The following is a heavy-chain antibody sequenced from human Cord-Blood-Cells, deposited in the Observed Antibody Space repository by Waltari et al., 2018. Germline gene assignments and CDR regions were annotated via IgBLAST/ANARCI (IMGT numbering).Heavy chain of an antibody. J-gene: IGHJ3*02. Sequence: EVQLVESGGGLVQPGGSLRVPCAASGFTFRSYWMSWVRQVPGKGLEWVANIKQDGSEKYYVDSVKGRFTISRDNAKNSLYLQMNSLRAEDTAVYYCARVLGYSGYDDAFDIWGQGTMVTVSS. CDR2: IKQDGSEK. D-gene: IGHD5-12*01. V-gene: IGHV3-7*01. CDR1: GFTFRSYW. CDR3: ARVLGYSGYDDAFDI.